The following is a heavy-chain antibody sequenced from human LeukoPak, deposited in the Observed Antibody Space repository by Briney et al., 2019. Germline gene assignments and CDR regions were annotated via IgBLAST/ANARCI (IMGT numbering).Heavy chain of an antibody. CDR1: GSTFSSYE. V-gene: IGHV3-48*03. CDR3: ARAHIAVAGTPPMGY. D-gene: IGHD6-19*01. Sequence: GGSLRLSCAASGSTFSSYEMNWVRQAPGKGLEWVSYISSSGSTIYYGDSVKGRFTISRDNAKNSLYLQMNSLRAEDTAVYYCARAHIAVAGTPPMGYWGQGTLVTVSS. CDR2: ISSSGSTI. J-gene: IGHJ4*02.